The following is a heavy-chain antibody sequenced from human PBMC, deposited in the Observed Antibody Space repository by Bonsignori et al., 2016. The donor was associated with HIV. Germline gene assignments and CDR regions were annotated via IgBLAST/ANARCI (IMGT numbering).Heavy chain of an antibody. CDR1: GGSISSYY. D-gene: IGHD6-6*01. J-gene: IGHJ4*02. CDR2: IYTSGST. V-gene: IGHV4-4*07. Sequence: SETLSLTCTVSGGSISSYYWSWIRQPAGKGLEWIGRIYTSGSTNYNPSLKSRVTMSVDTSKNQFSLKLSSVTAADTAVYYCAREGAWNSSSVYFDYWGQGTLVTVSS. CDR3: AREGAWNSSSVYFDY.